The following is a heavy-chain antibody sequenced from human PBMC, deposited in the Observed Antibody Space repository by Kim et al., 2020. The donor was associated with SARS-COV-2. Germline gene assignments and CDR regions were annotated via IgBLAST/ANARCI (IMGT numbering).Heavy chain of an antibody. D-gene: IGHD3-10*01. V-gene: IGHV1-3*01. CDR2: INAGNGNT. Sequence: ASVKVSCKASGYTFTSYAMHWVRQAPGQRLEWMGWINAGNGNTKYSQKFQGRVTITRDTSASTAYMELSSLRSEDTAVYYCAREVRGEHYFDYWGQGTLVTVSS. CDR1: GYTFTSYA. CDR3: AREVRGEHYFDY. J-gene: IGHJ4*02.